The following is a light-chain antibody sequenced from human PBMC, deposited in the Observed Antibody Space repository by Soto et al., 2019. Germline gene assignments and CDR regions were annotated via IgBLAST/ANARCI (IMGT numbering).Light chain of an antibody. Sequence: EIVMTQSPATLSVSPGGRATLSCGASQSVSSNLAWYQQKPGQAPRLLIYDASTRATGIPARFSGSGSGTEFTLTISSLQSEDFAVYYCQQYNNWPLTFGGGTKVDI. V-gene: IGKV3-15*01. CDR3: QQYNNWPLT. CDR2: DAS. CDR1: QSVSSN. J-gene: IGKJ4*01.